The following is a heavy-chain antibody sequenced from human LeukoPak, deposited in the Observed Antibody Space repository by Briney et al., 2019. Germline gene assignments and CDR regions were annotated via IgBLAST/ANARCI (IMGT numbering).Heavy chain of an antibody. CDR3: AKVSGGGLYYDGMDV. D-gene: IGHD1-14*01. CDR2: ISGSGGTT. Sequence: GGSLRLSCAASGFTFNTYTMNWVRQAPGKGLEWVSVISGSGGTTYYADSVKGRFTISRDSSKNTLYLQMNSLRAEDTAVYYCAKVSGGGLYYDGMDVWGQGTTVTVSS. V-gene: IGHV3-23*01. J-gene: IGHJ6*02. CDR1: GFTFNTYT.